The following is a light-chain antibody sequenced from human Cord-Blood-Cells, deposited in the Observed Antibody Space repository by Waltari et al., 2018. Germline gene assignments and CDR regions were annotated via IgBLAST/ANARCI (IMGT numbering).Light chain of an antibody. CDR1: TSDVVGYNY. J-gene: IGLJ3*02. CDR2: DVS. CDR3: SSYTSSSTWV. Sequence: QSALTQPASVSGSPGQSITISCPGPTSDVVGYNYFSWYQQHPGKAPKLMIYDVSNRPSGVSNRFSGSKSGNTASLTIAGLQAEDEADYYCSSYTSSSTWVFGGGTKLTVL. V-gene: IGLV2-14*03.